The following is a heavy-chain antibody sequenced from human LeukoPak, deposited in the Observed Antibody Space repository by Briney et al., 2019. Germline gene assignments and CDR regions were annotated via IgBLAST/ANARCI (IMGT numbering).Heavy chain of an antibody. V-gene: IGHV3-48*03. J-gene: IGHJ4*02. Sequence: PGGSLRLSCAASGFTFSRYEMNWVRQAPGKGPEWLSYISSSGTTISYADSVKGRFTISRDNVKNSLYLQMNGLRAEDTAVYYCAREMEGDYGSGTFFDLWGQGNMVTVSS. CDR2: ISSSGTTI. D-gene: IGHD3-10*01. CDR3: AREMEGDYGSGTFFDL. CDR1: GFTFSRYE.